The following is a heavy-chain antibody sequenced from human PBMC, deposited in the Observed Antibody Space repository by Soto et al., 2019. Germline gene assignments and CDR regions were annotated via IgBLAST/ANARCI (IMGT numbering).Heavy chain of an antibody. CDR3: ARDPCSSTSCYYWGPNYGMDV. D-gene: IGHD2-2*01. Sequence: GASVKVSCKASGGTFSSYAISWVRQAPGQGLEWMGGIIPIFGTANYAQKFQGRVTITADESTSTAYMELSSLRSEDTAVYYCARDPCSSTSCYYWGPNYGMDVWGQGTTVTVSS. CDR2: IIPIFGTA. J-gene: IGHJ6*02. CDR1: GGTFSSYA. V-gene: IGHV1-69*13.